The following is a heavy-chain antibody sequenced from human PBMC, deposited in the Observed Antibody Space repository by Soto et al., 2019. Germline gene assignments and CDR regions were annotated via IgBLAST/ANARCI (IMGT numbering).Heavy chain of an antibody. V-gene: IGHV4-59*12. Sequence: PSETLSLTCTVSGGSISSYFWSWIRQPPGKGLEWIGYFYYSGSTNYNPSLKSRVAISVDTSKNQFSLKLSSVTAADTAVYYCARDFRSSSGDYWGQGTLVTVSS. D-gene: IGHD6-6*01. CDR3: ARDFRSSSGDY. J-gene: IGHJ4*02. CDR1: GGSISSYF. CDR2: FYYSGST.